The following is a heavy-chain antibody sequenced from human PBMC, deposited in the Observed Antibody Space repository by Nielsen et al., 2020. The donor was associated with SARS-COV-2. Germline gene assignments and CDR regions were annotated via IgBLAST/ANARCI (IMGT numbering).Heavy chain of an antibody. CDR2: ISGSGGST. D-gene: IGHD1-1*01. V-gene: IGHV3-23*01. J-gene: IGHJ4*02. Sequence: GESLKISCAASGFTFNNAWMSWVRQAPGKGLEWVSAISGSGGSTYYADSVKGRFTISRDNSKNTLYLQMNSLRAEDTAVYYCAKNLDRFDYWGQGTLVTVSS. CDR1: GFTFNNAW. CDR3: AKNLDRFDY.